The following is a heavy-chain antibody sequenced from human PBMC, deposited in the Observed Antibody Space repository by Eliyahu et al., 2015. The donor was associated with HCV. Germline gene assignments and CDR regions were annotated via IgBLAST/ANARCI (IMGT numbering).Heavy chain of an antibody. CDR3: AKEYLRIFFDN. CDR2: ISASGGST. Sequence: EVQLVESGGALIQPGGSLXXSCXXXQFSFRTHAMSWVRQAPGKGLEWVSTISASGGSTYYADSVKGRFTISRDNSKNTLYLQMNSLRAGDTAVYYCAKEYLRIFFDNWGQGTLVTVSS. CDR1: QFSFRTHA. J-gene: IGHJ4*02. V-gene: IGHV3-23*04.